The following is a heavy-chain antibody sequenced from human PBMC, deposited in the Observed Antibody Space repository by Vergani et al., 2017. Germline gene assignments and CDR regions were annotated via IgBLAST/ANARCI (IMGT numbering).Heavy chain of an antibody. J-gene: IGHJ4*02. Sequence: EVQLVQSGAEVKKPGESLKISCKGSGYSFTSYWISWVRQMPGKGLEWMGRIDPSDSYTNYSPSFQGHVTISADKSISTAYLQWSSLKAADTAMYYCARTPYGDQLPFDYWGQGTLVTVSS. CDR1: GYSFTSYW. CDR2: IDPSDSYT. CDR3: ARTPYGDQLPFDY. V-gene: IGHV5-10-1*01. D-gene: IGHD4-17*01.